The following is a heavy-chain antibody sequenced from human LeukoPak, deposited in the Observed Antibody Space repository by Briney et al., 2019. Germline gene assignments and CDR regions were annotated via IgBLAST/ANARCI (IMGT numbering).Heavy chain of an antibody. Sequence: GGSLRLSCAASGFTSSSYEMNWVRQAPGKGLEWVSYISSSGSTIYYADSVKGRFTISRDNAKNSLYLQMNSLRAEDTAVYYCARGTYYYDSSGYSHFAFDIWGQGTMVTVCS. J-gene: IGHJ3*02. CDR2: ISSSGSTI. CDR1: GFTSSSYE. V-gene: IGHV3-48*03. D-gene: IGHD3-22*01. CDR3: ARGTYYYDSSGYSHFAFDI.